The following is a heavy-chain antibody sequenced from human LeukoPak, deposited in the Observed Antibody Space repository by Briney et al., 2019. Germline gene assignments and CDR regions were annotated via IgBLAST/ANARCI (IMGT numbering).Heavy chain of an antibody. Sequence: GGSLRLSCAASGFTFSSYSMNWVRQAPGKGLEWVSSISSSSSYIYYADSVKGRFTISRDNAKKSMYLEMNSLRAEDTAVYYCARPSNEGQWLVGQGVDYWGQGTLVTVSS. J-gene: IGHJ4*02. CDR1: GFTFSSYS. CDR2: ISSSSSYI. V-gene: IGHV3-21*01. CDR3: ARPSNEGQWLVGQGVDY. D-gene: IGHD6-19*01.